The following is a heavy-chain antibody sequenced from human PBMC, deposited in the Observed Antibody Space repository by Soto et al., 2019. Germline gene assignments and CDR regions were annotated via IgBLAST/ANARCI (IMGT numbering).Heavy chain of an antibody. Sequence: QVQLVQSGAEVKKPGSSVKVSCKASGGTFSSYTISWVRQAPGQGLEWMGRIIPILGIANYAQQFQGRVTITADKSTSTAYMELRSLRSEDTAVYYCARGDSSSWYTLYYWGQGTLVTVSS. CDR2: IIPILGIA. J-gene: IGHJ4*02. D-gene: IGHD6-13*01. CDR1: GGTFSSYT. V-gene: IGHV1-69*02. CDR3: ARGDSSSWYTLYY.